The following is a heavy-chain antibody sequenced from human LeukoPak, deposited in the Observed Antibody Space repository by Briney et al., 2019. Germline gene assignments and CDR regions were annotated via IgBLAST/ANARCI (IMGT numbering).Heavy chain of an antibody. D-gene: IGHD1-26*01. J-gene: IGHJ4*02. CDR3: ARDSGSYLYFDH. CDR2: IIPIFGTA. V-gene: IGHV1-69*05. Sequence: SVKVSCKASGGTFSSYAISWVRQAPGQGLEWMGGIIPIFGTANYAQKFQGRVTITTDESTSTAYMELSSLRPEDTAVYYCARDSGSYLYFDHWGQGTLVTVSS. CDR1: GGTFSSYA.